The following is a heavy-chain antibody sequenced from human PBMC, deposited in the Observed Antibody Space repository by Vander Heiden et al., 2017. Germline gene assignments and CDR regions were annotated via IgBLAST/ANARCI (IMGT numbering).Heavy chain of an antibody. CDR3: AKEGTMVRGVSPIDY. CDR2: ISGSGGST. V-gene: IGHV3-23*01. J-gene: IGHJ4*02. CDR1: GFPFSSYA. D-gene: IGHD3-10*01. Sequence: EVQLLESGGGLVQPGGSLRLSCAASGFPFSSYAMSWFRQAPGKGLEWVSAISGSGGSTYYADSVKGRFTISRDNSKNTLYLQMNSLRAEDTAVYYCAKEGTMVRGVSPIDYWGQGTLVTVSS.